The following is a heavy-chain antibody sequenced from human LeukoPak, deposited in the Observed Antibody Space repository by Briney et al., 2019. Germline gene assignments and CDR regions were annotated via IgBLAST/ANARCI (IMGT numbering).Heavy chain of an antibody. J-gene: IGHJ4*02. CDR1: GGSISSDY. D-gene: IGHD6-13*01. V-gene: IGHV4-59*01. Sequence: PSETLSLTCSVSGGSISSDYWSWIRQPPGKGLEWIGYIYYSGSTNYNPSLKSRVTILIDTSKNQFSLKLRSVTAADTAVYYCAKRNSAAAGAYDYWGQGTLVTVSS. CDR2: IYYSGST. CDR3: AKRNSAAAGAYDY.